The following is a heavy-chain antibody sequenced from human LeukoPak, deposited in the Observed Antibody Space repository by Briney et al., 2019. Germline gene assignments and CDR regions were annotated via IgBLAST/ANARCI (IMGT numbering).Heavy chain of an antibody. J-gene: IGHJ6*02. CDR1: GLTFSSYS. D-gene: IGHD3-10*01. CDR2: ISGSGGST. V-gene: IGHV3-23*01. Sequence: GGSLRLSCAGSGLTFSSYSMSWVRQAPGKGLEWVSGISGSGGSTYYADSVKGRFTISRDNSKNTLYLQMNSLRAEDTAVYYCVKDGPYYHGSGSYYGMDVWGQGTTVTVSS. CDR3: VKDGPYYHGSGSYYGMDV.